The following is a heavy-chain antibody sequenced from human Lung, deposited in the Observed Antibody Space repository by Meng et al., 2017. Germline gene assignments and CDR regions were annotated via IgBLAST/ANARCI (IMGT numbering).Heavy chain of an antibody. D-gene: IGHD3-22*01. J-gene: IGHJ5*02. CDR1: GGSISSGTYD. CDR3: ARYVFDSSSLYSNWFDP. Sequence: QVQLQESGPGLVKPSQTLSLTCTVSGGSISSGTYDWGWIRHLPGKGLECIAYIHYSGSTYYSPSLKSRVTISVDTSKNQLSLKLSSMTAADTAVYYCARYVFDSSSLYSNWFDPWGQGTLVTVSS. CDR2: IHYSGST. V-gene: IGHV4-31*03.